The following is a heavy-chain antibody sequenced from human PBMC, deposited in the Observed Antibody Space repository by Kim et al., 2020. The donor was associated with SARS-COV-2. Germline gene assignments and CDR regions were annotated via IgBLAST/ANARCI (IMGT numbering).Heavy chain of an antibody. Sequence: ASVKVSCKASGYTFSSYYMHWVRQAPGQGLEWMGIVNPSGDSTTYAQKFQGRLTMTGDTSTSTVYMELSSLRSEDTAVYYCGRSRIYCSTTSCAVFDYWGQGTLVTVSS. CDR3: GRSRIYCSTTSCAVFDY. CDR2: VNPSGDST. V-gene: IGHV1-46*01. CDR1: GYTFSSYY. J-gene: IGHJ4*02. D-gene: IGHD2-2*01.